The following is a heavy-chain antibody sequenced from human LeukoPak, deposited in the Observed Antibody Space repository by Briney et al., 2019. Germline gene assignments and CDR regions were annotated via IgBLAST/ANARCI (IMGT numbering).Heavy chain of an antibody. CDR1: GYTFTGYY. J-gene: IGHJ4*02. CDR2: INPNSGGT. V-gene: IGHV1-2*02. Sequence: GASVKVSCKTSGYTFTGYYMHWVRQAPGQGLEWMGWINPNSGGTNYAQKFQGRVTMTRDTSISTAYMELSRLRCDDTATYYCAREIGGYSYGFSVDYWGQGTLVTVSS. D-gene: IGHD5-18*01. CDR3: AREIGGYSYGFSVDY.